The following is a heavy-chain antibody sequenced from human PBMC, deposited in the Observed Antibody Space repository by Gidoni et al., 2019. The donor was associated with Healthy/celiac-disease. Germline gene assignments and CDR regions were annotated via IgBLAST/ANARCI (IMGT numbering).Heavy chain of an antibody. Sequence: QVQLVHSGAAVKKPGASVKVSCQASGYTFTGYYIDWVRQAPGHGRAWMGWINPKSGGTNYAQKFQGWVTMTRDTSISTAYMELSRLRSDDTAVYYCARDYCSSTSCYHNWFDPWGQGTLVTVSS. CDR3: ARDYCSSTSCYHNWFDP. CDR2: INPKSGGT. V-gene: IGHV1-2*04. D-gene: IGHD2-2*01. CDR1: GYTFTGYY. J-gene: IGHJ5*02.